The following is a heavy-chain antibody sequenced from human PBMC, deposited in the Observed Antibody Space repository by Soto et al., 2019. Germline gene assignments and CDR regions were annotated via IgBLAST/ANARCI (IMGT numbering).Heavy chain of an antibody. CDR2: IYYSGST. D-gene: IGHD2-2*01. CDR1: GGSISSGCYY. J-gene: IGHJ3*02. Sequence: PSETLSLTCTVSGGSISSGCYYWSWIRQHPGKGLEWIGYIYYSGSTYYNPSLKSRVTISVDTSKNQFSLKLSSVTAADTAVYYCARGKARVVPAAINDAFDIWGQGTMVT. V-gene: IGHV4-31*03. CDR3: ARGKARVVPAAINDAFDI.